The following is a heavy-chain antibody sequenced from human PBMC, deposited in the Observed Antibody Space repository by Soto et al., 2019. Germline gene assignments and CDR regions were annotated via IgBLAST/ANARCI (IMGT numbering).Heavy chain of an antibody. V-gene: IGHV1-69*01. J-gene: IGHJ6*02. CDR3: ASQYYDFWSGYYKRDYYYYYYGMDV. Sequence: QVQLVQSGAEVKKPGSSVKVSCKASGGTFSSYAISWVRQAPGQGLEWMGGIIPIFGTANYAQKFQGRVTITADEYTSTAYMELSSLRSEDTAVYYCASQYYDFWSGYYKRDYYYYYYGMDVWGQGTTVTVSS. CDR1: GGTFSSYA. D-gene: IGHD3-3*01. CDR2: IIPIFGTA.